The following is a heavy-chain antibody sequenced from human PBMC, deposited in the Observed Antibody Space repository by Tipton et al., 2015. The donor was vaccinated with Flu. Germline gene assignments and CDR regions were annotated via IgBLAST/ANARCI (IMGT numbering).Heavy chain of an antibody. CDR1: GGSITSGDYS. Sequence: LRLSCAVSGGSITSGDYSWSWIRQPPGKGLEWIAYIYHSGSTYYNPSLESRVTMSVDTSKNQFSLRLTSVTAADTAVYYCARVATAPWGGSYAFDVWGQGTLVTVSS. V-gene: IGHV4-30-2*01. CDR2: IYHSGST. J-gene: IGHJ4*02. D-gene: IGHD2-21*02. CDR3: ARVATAPWGGSYAFDV.